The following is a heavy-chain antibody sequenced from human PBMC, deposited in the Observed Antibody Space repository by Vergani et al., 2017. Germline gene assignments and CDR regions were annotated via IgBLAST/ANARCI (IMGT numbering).Heavy chain of an antibody. D-gene: IGHD5-18*01. V-gene: IGHV3-9*01. Sequence: EVQLVESGGGLVQPGRSLRLSCAASGFTFDDYAMHWVRQAPGKGLEWVSGISWNSGSIGYADSVKGRFTISRDNAKNSLYLQMNSLRAEDTAVYYCARGGYSYGPLYYYYGMDVWGQGTTVTVSS. CDR3: ARGGYSYGPLYYYYGMDV. CDR1: GFTFDDYA. CDR2: ISWNSGSI. J-gene: IGHJ6*02.